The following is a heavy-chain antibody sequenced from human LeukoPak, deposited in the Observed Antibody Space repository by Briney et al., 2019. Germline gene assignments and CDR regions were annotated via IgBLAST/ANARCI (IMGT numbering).Heavy chain of an antibody. CDR3: ARVKDDIVPAYYGMDV. J-gene: IGHJ6*02. Sequence: ASVKVSCKASGYTFTSYGISWVRQAPGQGLEWMGWISAYNGNTNYAQKLQGRVTMTTDTSTSTAYMELRSLRSEDTAVYYCARVKDDIVPAYYGMDVWGQGTTVTVSS. CDR1: GYTFTSYG. CDR2: ISAYNGNT. D-gene: IGHD2-2*01. V-gene: IGHV1-18*01.